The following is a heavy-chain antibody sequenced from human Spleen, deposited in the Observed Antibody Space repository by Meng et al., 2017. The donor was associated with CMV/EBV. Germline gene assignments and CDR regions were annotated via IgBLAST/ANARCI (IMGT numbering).Heavy chain of an antibody. Sequence: DSISNSDYYWNWIRQHPEKGLEWIGYIYYSGSTYYNPSLKSRVTISVDTSKNHFSLKLSSVTAADTAMYYCASTQASGSPLDFWFDPWGQGTLVTVSS. CDR1: DSISNSDYY. CDR2: IYYSGST. D-gene: IGHD1-26*01. V-gene: IGHV4-30-4*06. CDR3: ASTQASGSPLDFWFDP. J-gene: IGHJ5*02.